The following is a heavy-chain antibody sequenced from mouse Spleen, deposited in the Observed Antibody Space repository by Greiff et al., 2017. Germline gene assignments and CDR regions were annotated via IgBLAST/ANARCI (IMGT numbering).Heavy chain of an antibody. CDR3: ARSRAFTTATIDY. Sequence: QVQLKESGAELVMPGASVKMSCKASGYTFTDYWMHWVKQRPGQGLEWIGAIDTSDSYTSYNQKFKGKATLTVDESSSTAYMQLSSLTSEDSAVYYCARSRAFTTATIDYWGQGTTLTVSS. V-gene: IGHV1-69*01. J-gene: IGHJ2*01. D-gene: IGHD1-2*01. CDR1: GYTFTDYW. CDR2: IDTSDSYT.